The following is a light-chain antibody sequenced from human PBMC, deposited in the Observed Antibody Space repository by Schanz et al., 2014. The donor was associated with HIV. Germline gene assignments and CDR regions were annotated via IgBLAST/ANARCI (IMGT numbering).Light chain of an antibody. CDR1: SGHRTYA. J-gene: IGLJ3*02. CDR2: LNSDGSH. CDR3: QTWGTGIRV. Sequence: QPVLTQSPSASASLGASVKLTCTLDSGHRTYAIAWHQQQPETGPRYLMNLNSDGSHSKGDGIPDRFSGSSSGAERYLTISSLQSEDEADYYCQTWGTGIRVFGGGTKLTVL. V-gene: IGLV4-69*02.